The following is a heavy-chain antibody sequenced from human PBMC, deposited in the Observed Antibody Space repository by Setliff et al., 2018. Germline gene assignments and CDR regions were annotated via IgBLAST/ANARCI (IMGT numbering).Heavy chain of an antibody. CDR2: ISGDSLHI. CDR1: GFTFSTYS. D-gene: IGHD4-4*01. J-gene: IGHJ4*02. CDR3: VKYLGNHFDS. Sequence: PGGSLRLSCAASGFTFSTYSMSWVRQAPGKGPQWVSAISGDSLHIYYTDSVKGRFTISRDNSKYTLYLQMHNLRAEDTATYYCVKYLGNHFDSWGQGILVTVSS. V-gene: IGHV3-23*01.